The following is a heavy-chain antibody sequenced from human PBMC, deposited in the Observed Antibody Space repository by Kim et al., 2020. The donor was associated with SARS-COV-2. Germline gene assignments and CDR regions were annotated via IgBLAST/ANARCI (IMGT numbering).Heavy chain of an antibody. CDR2: T. Sequence: TNHSPSLQGHVTISVDKSASSAYLQWSSLKASDTAIYYCARHGFYYGMDVWGQGTTVIVSS. V-gene: IGHV5-10-1*01. D-gene: IGHD5-12*01. CDR3: ARHGFYYGMDV. J-gene: IGHJ6*02.